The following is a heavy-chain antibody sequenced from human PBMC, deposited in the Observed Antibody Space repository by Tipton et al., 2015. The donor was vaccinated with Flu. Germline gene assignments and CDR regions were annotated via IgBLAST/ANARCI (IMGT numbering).Heavy chain of an antibody. CDR3: ARRHYSNYVSQPKNWFDS. CDR1: GDSIAYPYF. J-gene: IGHJ5*01. D-gene: IGHD4-11*01. Sequence: TLSLTCSVSGDSIAYPYFWGWIRQSPGKGLEWIGNIHRAGTTYYNPSLKSRVTMSVDTSKNHFSLQVTSVTASDTAIYYCARRHYSNYVSQPKNWFDSWGQGILVTVSP. CDR2: IHRAGTT. V-gene: IGHV4-38-2*01.